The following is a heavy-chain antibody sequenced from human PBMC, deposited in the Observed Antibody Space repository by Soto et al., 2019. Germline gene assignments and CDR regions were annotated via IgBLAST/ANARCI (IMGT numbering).Heavy chain of an antibody. D-gene: IGHD4-17*01. CDR2: INASNGTA. J-gene: IGHJ4*02. Sequence: GASVKVSCKASGGTFSSYAISWVRQAPGQGLEWMGWINASNGTAKYSQKSQGRVTITRDTSASTAYMELSSLRSEDTAVYYCARSHDYGDYVFDYWGQGTLVTVSS. CDR1: GGTFSSYA. CDR3: ARSHDYGDYVFDY. V-gene: IGHV1-3*01.